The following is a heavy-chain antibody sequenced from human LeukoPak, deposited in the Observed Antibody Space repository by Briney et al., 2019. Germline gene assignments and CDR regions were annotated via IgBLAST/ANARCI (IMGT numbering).Heavy chain of an antibody. D-gene: IGHD2-8*01. J-gene: IGHJ5*02. CDR1: GGSFSGYY. V-gene: IGHV4-34*01. CDR3: AREGPGGTKDWFDP. Sequence: SETLSLTCVVYGGSFSGYYWSWFRQPPGKGLEWIGAINNSGSSNYNPSLKRRVTISVDTSKNKFSLKLSSVTAADTAVYYWAREGPGGTKDWFDPWGQGTLVTVSS. CDR2: INNSGSS.